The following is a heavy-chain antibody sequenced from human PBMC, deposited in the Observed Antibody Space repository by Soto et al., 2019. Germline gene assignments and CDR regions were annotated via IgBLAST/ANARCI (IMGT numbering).Heavy chain of an antibody. V-gene: IGHV4-38-2*01. CDR3: ARVGDIGYCSGGSCLTDAFDI. D-gene: IGHD2-15*01. CDR1: GYSISSGYY. J-gene: IGHJ3*02. Sequence: SETLSLTCAVSGYSISSGYYLRWIRQPPGKGLEWIGSIYHSGSTYYNPSLKSRVTISVDTSKNQFSLKLSSVTAADTAVYYCARVGDIGYCSGGSCLTDAFDIWGQGTMVTVS. CDR2: IYHSGST.